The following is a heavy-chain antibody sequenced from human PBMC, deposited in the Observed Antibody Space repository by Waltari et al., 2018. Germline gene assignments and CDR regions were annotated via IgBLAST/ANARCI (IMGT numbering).Heavy chain of an antibody. V-gene: IGHV4-4*07. D-gene: IGHD5-18*01. CDR2: IYTSGST. J-gene: IGHJ2*01. CDR3: ARGGRGPLGYGNWYFDL. Sequence: VQLQESGPGLVKPLETLSPNCTASGGSIRSYYWSSIRQPAGKGLEWIGRIYTSGSTNYNPSLKSRVTMSVDTSKNQFSLKLSSVTAADTAVYYCARGGRGPLGYGNWYFDLWGRGTLVTVSS. CDR1: GGSIRSYY.